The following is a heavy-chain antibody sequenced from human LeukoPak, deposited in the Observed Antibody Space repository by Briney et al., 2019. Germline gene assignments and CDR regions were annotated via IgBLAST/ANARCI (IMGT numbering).Heavy chain of an antibody. Sequence: SVKVSCKSSGGTFSSYAISWVRQAPGQGLDWMGRIIPILGIANYAQKFQGRVTITADKSTSTAYMELSSLRSEDTAVYYCARDLLRTAMVDYYYYGMDVWGQGTTVTVSS. D-gene: IGHD5-18*01. CDR2: IIPILGIA. CDR3: ARDLLRTAMVDYYYYGMDV. V-gene: IGHV1-69*04. J-gene: IGHJ6*02. CDR1: GGTFSSYA.